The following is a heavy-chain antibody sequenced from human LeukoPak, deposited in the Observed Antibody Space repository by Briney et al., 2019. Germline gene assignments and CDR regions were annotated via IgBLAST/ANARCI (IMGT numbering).Heavy chain of an antibody. D-gene: IGHD6-13*01. V-gene: IGHV4-4*07. CDR1: GGSLSSYY. J-gene: IGHJ4*02. CDR2: IYTSGST. Sequence: SETLSLTCTVPGGSLSSYYWSWIWQPAGKGLEWIGRIYTSGSTNYNPSLKSRVTMSVDTTKNQFSLKLSSVTAADTAVYYCARDRYVYSSSWYYFDYWGQGTLVTVSS. CDR3: ARDRYVYSSSWYYFDY.